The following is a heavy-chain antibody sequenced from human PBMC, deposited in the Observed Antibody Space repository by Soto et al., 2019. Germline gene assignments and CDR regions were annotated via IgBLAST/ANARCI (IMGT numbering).Heavy chain of an antibody. CDR1: GGTFSSYA. Sequence: SVKVSCKASGGTFSSYAISWVRQAPGQGLEWMGGIIPIFGTANYAQKFQGRVTITADKSTSTAYMELSSLRSEDTAVYYCARGIVGWNYVGSFDYWGQGTLVTVSS. V-gene: IGHV1-69*06. CDR2: IIPIFGTA. D-gene: IGHD1-7*01. CDR3: ARGIVGWNYVGSFDY. J-gene: IGHJ4*02.